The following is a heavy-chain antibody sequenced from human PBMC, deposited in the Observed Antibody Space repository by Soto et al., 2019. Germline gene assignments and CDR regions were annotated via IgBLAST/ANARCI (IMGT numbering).Heavy chain of an antibody. D-gene: IGHD6-6*01. Sequence: PSETLSLTCAVYGGSFSGYYWSWVRQPPGKGLEWIGEINHSGSTNYNPSLKSRVTISVDTSKNQFSLKLSSVTAADTAVYYCAREGSSSSPWFDPWGQGTLVTVSS. V-gene: IGHV4-34*01. CDR2: INHSGST. J-gene: IGHJ5*02. CDR1: GGSFSGYY. CDR3: AREGSSSSPWFDP.